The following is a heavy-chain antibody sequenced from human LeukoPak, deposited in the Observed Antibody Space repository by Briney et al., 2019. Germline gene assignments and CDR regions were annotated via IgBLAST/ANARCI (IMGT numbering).Heavy chain of an antibody. D-gene: IGHD2-15*01. CDR2: INHSGST. CDR3: ARGSILRYCSGGSCYPEPYGY. CDR1: GGSFSGYY. Sequence: PSETLSLTCAVYGGSFSGYYWSWIRQPPGKGLEWIGEINHSGSTNYNPSLKSRVTISVDTSKNQFSLKLSSVTAADTAVYYCARGSILRYCSGGSCYPEPYGYWGQGTLVTVSS. V-gene: IGHV4-34*01. J-gene: IGHJ4*02.